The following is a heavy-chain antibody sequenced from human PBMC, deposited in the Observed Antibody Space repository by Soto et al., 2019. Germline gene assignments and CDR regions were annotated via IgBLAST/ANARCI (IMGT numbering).Heavy chain of an antibody. Sequence: QVQLVESGGGVVQPGRSLRLSCAASGFTFSSYGMHWVRQAPGTGLEWVAVIWYDGSNKYYADSVKGRFTISRDNSKNTLYLQMNSLRAEDTAVYYCARVNHDILAGFGYFDLWGRGTLVTVSS. CDR1: GFTFSSYG. D-gene: IGHD3-9*01. V-gene: IGHV3-33*01. CDR2: IWYDGSNK. J-gene: IGHJ2*01. CDR3: ARVNHDILAGFGYFDL.